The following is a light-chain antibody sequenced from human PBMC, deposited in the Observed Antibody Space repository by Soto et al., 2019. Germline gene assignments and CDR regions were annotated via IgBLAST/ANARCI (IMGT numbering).Light chain of an antibody. J-gene: IGLJ2*01. CDR1: SSDVGGYNY. V-gene: IGLV2-14*01. CDR3: SSYTSSSTHVV. Sequence: QSVLTQPASVSGSPGQSITISCTGTSSDVGGYNYVSWYQQHPGKAPKLMIYDVSNRPSGVSDRFSGPKSGNTASLTISGLQAEDEADYYCSSYTSSSTHVVFGGGTKLTVL. CDR2: DVS.